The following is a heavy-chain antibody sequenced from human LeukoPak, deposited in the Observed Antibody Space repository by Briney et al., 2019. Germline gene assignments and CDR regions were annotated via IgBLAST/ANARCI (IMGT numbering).Heavy chain of an antibody. V-gene: IGHV4-61*02. CDR2: IYTSGST. Sequence: PSETLSLTCTVSGGSISSGSYYWSWIRQPAGKGLEWIGRIYTSGSTNYNPSLKSRVTISVDTSKNQFSLKLSSVTVADTAVYYCARGHDILTGYSRWGQGTLVTVSS. D-gene: IGHD3-9*01. CDR1: GGSISSGSYY. CDR3: ARGHDILTGYSR. J-gene: IGHJ4*02.